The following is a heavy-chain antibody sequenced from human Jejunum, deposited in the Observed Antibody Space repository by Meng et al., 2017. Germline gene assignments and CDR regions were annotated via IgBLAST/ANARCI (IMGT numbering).Heavy chain of an antibody. CDR1: GGSFSGYY. J-gene: IGHJ4*02. Sequence: RPWGAGRWRPSAALSPTCAVYGGSFSGYYWTWIRQPPGKGLEWIGEINHNGSPYYNPSLNNRVTMSVDTSKNQLSLKLSSVTAADTAVYYCAIGGPGPRLLNWGQGTLVTVSS. D-gene: IGHD1-14*01. CDR3: AIGGPGPRLLN. V-gene: IGHV4-34*01. CDR2: INHNGSP.